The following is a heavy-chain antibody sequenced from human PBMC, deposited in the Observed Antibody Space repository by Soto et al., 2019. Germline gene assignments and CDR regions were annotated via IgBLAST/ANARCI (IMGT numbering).Heavy chain of an antibody. Sequence: GSLRLSCAASGFTFSSYSMNWVRHAPGKGLEWVSYISSSSSTIYYADSVKGRFTISRDNAKNSLYLQMNSLRAEDTAVYYCARAYYDYIWGSRNYFDYWGQGTLVTVSS. D-gene: IGHD3-16*01. J-gene: IGHJ4*02. CDR1: GFTFSSYS. V-gene: IGHV3-48*01. CDR3: ARAYYDYIWGSRNYFDY. CDR2: ISSSSSTI.